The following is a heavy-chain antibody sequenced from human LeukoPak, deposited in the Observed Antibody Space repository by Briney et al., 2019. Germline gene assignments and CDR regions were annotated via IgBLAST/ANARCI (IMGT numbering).Heavy chain of an antibody. D-gene: IGHD2-2*01. CDR2: IKQDGTEK. V-gene: IGHV3-7*04. CDR3: ARDCSRISCYADY. Sequence: GGSLRLSCAASGFIFSNYWMSWVRQAPGKGLELLANIKQDGTEKYYVDSVKGRFTISRDNAKNSLYLQMNSLRAEDTAVYYCARDCSRISCYADYWGQGTLVTVSS. CDR1: GFIFSNYW. J-gene: IGHJ4*02.